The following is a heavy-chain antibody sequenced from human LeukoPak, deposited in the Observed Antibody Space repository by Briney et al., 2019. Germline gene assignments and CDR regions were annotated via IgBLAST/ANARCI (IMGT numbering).Heavy chain of an antibody. CDR2: INPNSGGT. CDR3: ARILDYYGSGSFDY. D-gene: IGHD3-10*01. V-gene: IGHV1-2*02. Sequence: EAAVKVSCKASGYTFIGYYMHWVRQAAGQGVEWMGWINPNSGGTNYAQKFQGRVTMTRDTSISTAYMELSRLRSDDTAVYYCARILDYYGSGSFDYWGQGTLVTVSS. J-gene: IGHJ4*02. CDR1: GYTFIGYY.